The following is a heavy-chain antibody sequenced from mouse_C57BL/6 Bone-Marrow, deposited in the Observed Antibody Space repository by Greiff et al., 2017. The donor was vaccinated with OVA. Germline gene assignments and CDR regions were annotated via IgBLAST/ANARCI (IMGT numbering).Heavy chain of an antibody. CDR2: ISDGGSYT. D-gene: IGHD2-12*01. J-gene: IGHJ2*01. CDR1: GFTFSSYA. CDR3: ESIEDYFDY. V-gene: IGHV5-4*01. Sequence: VQLQQSGGGLVKPGGSLKLSCAASGFTFSSYAMSWVRQTPEKRLEWVATISDGGSYTYYPDNVKGRFTISRDNSSNNLYLQRSHVKSEETAMYYCESIEDYFDYWGQGTTLTVSA.